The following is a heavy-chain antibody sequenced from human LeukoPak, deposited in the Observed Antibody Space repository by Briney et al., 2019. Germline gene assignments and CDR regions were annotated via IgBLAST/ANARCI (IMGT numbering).Heavy chain of an antibody. CDR3: AKVSRPSSGYYYFDY. D-gene: IGHD3-22*01. J-gene: IGHJ4*02. V-gene: IGHV3-30*04. Sequence: GGSLRLSCAASGFTFNNYAMHWVRQAPGGGLEWVAVISRDGTVQYYADSVKGRLTISRDNAKNSLYLQMNSLRAEDTAVYYCAKVSRPSSGYYYFDYWGQGTLVTVSS. CDR1: GFTFNNYA. CDR2: ISRDGTVQ.